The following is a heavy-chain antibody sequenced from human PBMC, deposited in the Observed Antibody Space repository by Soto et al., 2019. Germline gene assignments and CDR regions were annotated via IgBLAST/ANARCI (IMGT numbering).Heavy chain of an antibody. J-gene: IGHJ4*02. D-gene: IGHD2-15*01. V-gene: IGHV3-33*01. CDR1: GSIFRGYG. Sequence: QVLLVESGGGVVQPGRSLRLSCAASGSIFRGYGMHWVRQAPGKGLEWVAVIRFDGSNINYADFVMGRFTISRDNSKNTLYLEMNSLRVEDTAVYYCARDGVGATVFWGYLDYWGQGTLVTVSS. CDR2: IRFDGSNI. CDR3: ARDGVGATVFWGYLDY.